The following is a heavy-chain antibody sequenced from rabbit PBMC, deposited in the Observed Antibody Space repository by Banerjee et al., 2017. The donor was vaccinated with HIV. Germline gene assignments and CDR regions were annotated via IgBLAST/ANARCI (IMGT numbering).Heavy chain of an antibody. CDR3: TRTYASSTDLTRLDL. Sequence: QSLEESGGDLVKPGASLTLTCTASGFTISSGYYMCWVRQAPGKGLEWIACIYADSGGSTYYASWAKGRFTFSKTSSTTVTLQMTSLTAADTATYFCTRTYASSTDLTRLDLWGQGTLVTVS. V-gene: IGHV1S40*01. CDR2: IYADSGGST. D-gene: IGHD1-1*01. J-gene: IGHJ3*01. CDR1: GFTISSGYY.